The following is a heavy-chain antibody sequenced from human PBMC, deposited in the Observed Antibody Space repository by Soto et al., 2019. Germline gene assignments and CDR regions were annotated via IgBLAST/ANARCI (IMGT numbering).Heavy chain of an antibody. CDR1: GGTFSSYA. D-gene: IGHD6-13*01. V-gene: IGHV1-69*01. J-gene: IGHJ6*02. CDR2: IIPIFGTA. CDR3: ARDRIAAAGSYYYYYGMDV. Sequence: QVQLVQSGAEVKKPGSSVKVSCKASGGTFSSYAISWVRQAPGQGLEWMGGIIPIFGTANYAQKFQGRVTITAAESTSTAYMELSSLRTEDTAVYYCARDRIAAAGSYYYYYGMDVWGQGTTVTVSS.